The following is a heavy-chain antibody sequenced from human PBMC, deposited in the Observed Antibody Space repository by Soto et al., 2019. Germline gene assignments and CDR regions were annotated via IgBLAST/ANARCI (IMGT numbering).Heavy chain of an antibody. CDR1: GDTFTNFG. D-gene: IGHD3-10*01. J-gene: IGHJ5*02. CDR3: ARVLRGVVNWFDP. Sequence: ASVKVSCKTSGDTFTNFGLSWVRQAPGQGLEWMGWITTYNSNKNYAQKFQGRLTLTTDTSTSTGYMELKSLEYDDTAVYYCARVLRGVVNWFDPWGQGTLVTVSS. V-gene: IGHV1-18*01. CDR2: ITTYNSNK.